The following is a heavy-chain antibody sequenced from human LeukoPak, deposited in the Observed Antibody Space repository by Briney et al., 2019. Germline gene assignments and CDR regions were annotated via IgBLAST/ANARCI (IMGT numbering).Heavy chain of an antibody. D-gene: IGHD6-19*01. V-gene: IGHV4-4*07. CDR3: ARDREISGWFNQLGGYWFDP. CDR1: GGSISSYY. Sequence: SETLSLTCTVSGGSISSYYWSWIRQPAGKGLEWIGRIYTSGSTNYNPSLKSRVTMSVDTSKNQFSLKLSSVTAADTAVYYCARDREISGWFNQLGGYWFDPWGQGTLVTVSS. CDR2: IYTSGST. J-gene: IGHJ5*02.